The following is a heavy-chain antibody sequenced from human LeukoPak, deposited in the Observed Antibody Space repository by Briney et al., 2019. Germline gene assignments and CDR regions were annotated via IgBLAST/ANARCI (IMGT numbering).Heavy chain of an antibody. V-gene: IGHV4-39*07. CDR2: LYHTGSS. CDR1: GGSISSSSHY. CDR3: ARVPRSEPRDPFDF. D-gene: IGHD1-26*01. J-gene: IGHJ4*02. Sequence: SETLSLTCTVSGGSISSSSHYWGWIRQPPGKGLEWIGSLYHTGSSFYNPSLKSRVTMSVDTSKNQFSLNLTSMTAADTAVYYCARVPRSEPRDPFDFWGQGTLVTVSS.